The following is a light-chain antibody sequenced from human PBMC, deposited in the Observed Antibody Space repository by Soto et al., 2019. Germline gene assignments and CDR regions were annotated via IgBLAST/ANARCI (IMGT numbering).Light chain of an antibody. CDR3: QHYSNWPPT. V-gene: IGKV3-15*01. J-gene: IGKJ3*01. Sequence: EIVLTQSPGTLSLSPGERATLSCRASQSVSSSYLAWYQQKPGQAPRLLIYYASTRATGVPDRFTGSGSGTEFTLTLSSLPSEDFGVYHCQHYSNWPPTFGPGTKVEIK. CDR1: QSVSSSY. CDR2: YAS.